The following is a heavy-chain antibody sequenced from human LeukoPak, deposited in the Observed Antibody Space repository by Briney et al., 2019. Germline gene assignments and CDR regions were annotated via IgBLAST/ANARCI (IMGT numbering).Heavy chain of an antibody. Sequence: GGSLRLSCAASGFTFSSYGMHWVRQAPGKGLERVAFIRYDGSNKYYADSVKGRFTISRDNSKNTLYLQMNSLRAEDTAVYYCAKDKSSGSYYFDYWGQGTLVTVSS. CDR1: GFTFSSYG. CDR2: IRYDGSNK. D-gene: IGHD1-26*01. J-gene: IGHJ4*02. CDR3: AKDKSSGSYYFDY. V-gene: IGHV3-30*02.